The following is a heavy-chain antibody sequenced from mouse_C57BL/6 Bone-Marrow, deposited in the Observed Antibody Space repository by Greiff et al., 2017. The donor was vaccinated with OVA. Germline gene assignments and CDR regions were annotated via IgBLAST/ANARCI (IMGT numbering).Heavy chain of an antibody. J-gene: IGHJ4*01. CDR3: ARLDAMDY. CDR2: ISNGGGST. V-gene: IGHV5-12*01. Sequence: EVKLMESGGGLVQPGGSLKLSCAAYGFTFSDFYMYWIRQTPEKRLEWVAYISNGGGSTYYPDTVKGRFTISRDNAKNTLYLQMSRLKSEDTAMYYCARLDAMDYWGQGTSVTVSS. CDR1: GFTFSDFY.